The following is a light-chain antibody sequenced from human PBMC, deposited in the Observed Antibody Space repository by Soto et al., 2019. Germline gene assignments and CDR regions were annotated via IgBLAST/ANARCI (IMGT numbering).Light chain of an antibody. Sequence: IVVTQSPATLSVSPGETVTLSCRVSQSVSSSLAWYQQRPGQAPRLLISGAYTRATGIPARFSGSGSGTEFTLTISGLQSEDFAVYYCQQRSNWQITFGQGTRLEIK. CDR3: QQRSNWQIT. CDR1: QSVSSS. CDR2: GAY. J-gene: IGKJ5*01. V-gene: IGKV3-15*01.